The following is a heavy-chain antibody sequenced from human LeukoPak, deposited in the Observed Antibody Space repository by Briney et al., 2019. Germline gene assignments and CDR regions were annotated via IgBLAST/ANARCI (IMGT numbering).Heavy chain of an antibody. J-gene: IGHJ4*02. D-gene: IGHD3-10*01. CDR3: ARGITHKRRGHDY. CDR2: MNPKSGKT. Sequence: ASVKVSCKASGYTFTSYDINWVRQATGQGLEWRGWMNPKSGKTGYAQKFQGRVTMTRNTSISTAYMELSSLRSEDTAVYYCARGITHKRRGHDYWGQGPLVTVSS. CDR1: GYTFTSYD. V-gene: IGHV1-8*01.